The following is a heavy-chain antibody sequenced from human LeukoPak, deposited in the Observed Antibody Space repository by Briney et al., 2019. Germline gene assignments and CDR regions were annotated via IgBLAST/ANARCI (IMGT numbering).Heavy chain of an antibody. D-gene: IGHD2-2*01. V-gene: IGHV3-7*05. J-gene: IGHJ4*02. CDR3: TRVIVEVPGVSDYCDY. CDR1: GFTLSRHW. CDR2: IKQVGCET. Sequence: GGTLRLSCAASGFTLSRHWMYWVRQAPGKGLEWVANIKQVGCETFYVDSVKGRFTISRDNAKNSLYLQMNSLRAEDTAVYYCTRVIVEVPGVSDYCDYWGQGTLVTVSS.